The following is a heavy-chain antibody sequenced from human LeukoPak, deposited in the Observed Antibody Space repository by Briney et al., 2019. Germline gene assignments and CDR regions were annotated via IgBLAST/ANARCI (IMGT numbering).Heavy chain of an antibody. V-gene: IGHV3-74*01. CDR3: AKTRYSSSSSGAVGY. CDR1: GFTFSSYW. Sequence: GGSLRLSCAASGFTFSSYWIHWVRQVPGKGLVWVSRIKDGGTTTDYADSVKGRFTISRDNSKNTLYLQMNSLRAEDTAVYYCAKTRYSSSSSGAVGYWGQGTLVTVSS. J-gene: IGHJ4*02. D-gene: IGHD6-6*01. CDR2: IKDGGTTT.